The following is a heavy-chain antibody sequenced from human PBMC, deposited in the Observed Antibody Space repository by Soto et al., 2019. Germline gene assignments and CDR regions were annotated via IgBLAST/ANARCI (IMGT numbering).Heavy chain of an antibody. CDR3: AVAGGLDAFDI. J-gene: IGHJ3*02. CDR1: GSTFTGYY. V-gene: IGHV1-2*04. CDR2: INPNSGCT. Sequence: ASVKVSSKASGSTFTGYYMHWVRQSPAQGPAGMGWINPNSGCTNYAQKFQIWVIMTRDTSISTAYMELSRLRSDDTAVYYCAVAGGLDAFDIWGQGTMVTV.